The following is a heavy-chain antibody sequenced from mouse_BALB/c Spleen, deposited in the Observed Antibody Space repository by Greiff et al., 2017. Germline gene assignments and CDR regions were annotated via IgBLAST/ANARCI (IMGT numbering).Heavy chain of an antibody. CDR1: GYSITSDYA. CDR3: ARRARGHYDAMDY. Sequence: EVQLQQSGPGLVKPSQSLSLTCTVTGYSITSDYAWNWIRQLPGNKLEWMGYISYSGSTSYNPSLKSRISITRDTSKNQFFLQLNSVTTEDTATYYCARRARGHYDAMDYWGQGTSVTVSS. J-gene: IGHJ4*01. CDR2: ISYSGST. V-gene: IGHV3-2*02.